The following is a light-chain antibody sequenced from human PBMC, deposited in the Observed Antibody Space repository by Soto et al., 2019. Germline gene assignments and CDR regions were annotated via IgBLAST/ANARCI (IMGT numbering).Light chain of an antibody. CDR1: NSNIGSNY. Sequence: QSVLTQPSSASGTPGERVTISCSGTNSNIGSNYVFWYLQFPGTAPKLLIYRNNQRPSGVPDRFSGAKSVYSASLAIGGLRSDDEGVYYCASWDDSLRGLVFGGGTKLTV. CDR3: ASWDDSLRGLV. CDR2: RNN. V-gene: IGLV1-47*01. J-gene: IGLJ3*02.